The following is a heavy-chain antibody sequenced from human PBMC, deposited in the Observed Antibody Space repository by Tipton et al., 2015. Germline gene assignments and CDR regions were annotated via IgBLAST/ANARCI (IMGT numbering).Heavy chain of an antibody. V-gene: IGHV5-51*01. CDR3: ARVGCTNGVCYSDY. Sequence: QLVQSGAEVKKAGESLKISCKGSGYRFTDYWIAWVRQMPGKGLEWMGIIYPGDSDTRYSPSFEGQVTISADKAISTAYLQWTSLRASDTAMYYCARVGCTNGVCYSDYWGQGTLVTVSS. CDR2: IYPGDSDT. J-gene: IGHJ4*02. D-gene: IGHD2-8*01. CDR1: GYRFTDYW.